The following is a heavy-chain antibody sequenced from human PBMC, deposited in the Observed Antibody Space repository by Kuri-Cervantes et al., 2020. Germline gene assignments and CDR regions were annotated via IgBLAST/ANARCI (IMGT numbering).Heavy chain of an antibody. CDR3: VRGATIF. Sequence: GESLKISCAASGFTFTSYWMSWVRQAPGKGLEWVANIKQDGSEKYYVASVKGRFTISRDNAKNSLHLQLNSLRAEDTAVYFCVRGATIFWGQGTLVTVSS. D-gene: IGHD5-12*01. CDR2: IKQDGSEK. J-gene: IGHJ4*02. V-gene: IGHV3-7*01. CDR1: GFTFTSYW.